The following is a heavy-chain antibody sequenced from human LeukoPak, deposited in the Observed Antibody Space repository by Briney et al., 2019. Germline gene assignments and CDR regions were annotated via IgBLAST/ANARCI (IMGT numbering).Heavy chain of an antibody. D-gene: IGHD3-3*01. CDR1: GFTFSSYS. V-gene: IGHV3-30*01. CDR2: ISYDGSNK. Sequence: PGGSLRLSCAASGFTFSSYSMHWVRQAPGKGLEWVAVISYDGSNKYYADSVKGRFTISRDNSNNTLYLQMNSLRAEDTAAYYCAKAGRPMGYGCYIDYWGQGTLVTVSS. CDR3: AKAGRPMGYGCYIDY. J-gene: IGHJ4*02.